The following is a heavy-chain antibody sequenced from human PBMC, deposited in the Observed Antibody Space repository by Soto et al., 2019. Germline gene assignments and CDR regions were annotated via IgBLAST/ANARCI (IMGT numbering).Heavy chain of an antibody. V-gene: IGHV3-30*04. CDR3: ARERGLDYYDSSGSFDY. D-gene: IGHD3-22*01. J-gene: IGHJ4*02. CDR2: ISYDGSNK. CDR1: GFTFSSYA. Sequence: RGSLRLSCAASGFTFSSYAMHWVRQAPGKGLEWVAVISYDGSNKYYADSVKGRFTISRDNSKNTLYLQMNSLRAEDTAVYYCARERGLDYYDSSGSFDYWGQGTLVTVSS.